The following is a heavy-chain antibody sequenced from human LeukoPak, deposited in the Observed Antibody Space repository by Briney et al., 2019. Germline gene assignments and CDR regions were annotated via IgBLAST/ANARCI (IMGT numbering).Heavy chain of an antibody. Sequence: GGSLRLSCAASGFTFDDYAMHWVRQAPGKGLEWVSGISWNSGSIDYADSVKGRFTISRDNSKNTLYLQMNSLRAEDTAVYYCAKYVRLYSSSWFVAAFDHWGQGALVTVSS. CDR1: GFTFDDYA. CDR2: ISWNSGSI. D-gene: IGHD6-13*01. J-gene: IGHJ4*02. CDR3: AKYVRLYSSSWFVAAFDH. V-gene: IGHV3-9*01.